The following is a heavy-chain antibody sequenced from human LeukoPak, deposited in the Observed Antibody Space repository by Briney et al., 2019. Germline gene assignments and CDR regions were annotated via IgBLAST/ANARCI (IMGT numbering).Heavy chain of an antibody. V-gene: IGHV3-23*01. Sequence: GGSLRLSCAASGFTFSNFAMSWVRQAPGKGLEWVSGISGGGTTDYADSVRGRFTISRDTSMNTVYLQMNSLRDEDTALYYCGKAGSAYRNSWFGVVYWGQGTLVTVSP. CDR1: GFTFSNFA. CDR3: GKAGSAYRNSWFGVVY. D-gene: IGHD6-13*01. J-gene: IGHJ4*02. CDR2: ISGGGTT.